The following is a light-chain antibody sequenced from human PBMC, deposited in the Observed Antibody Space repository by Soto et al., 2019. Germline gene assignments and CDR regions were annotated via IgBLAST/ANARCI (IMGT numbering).Light chain of an antibody. CDR2: GAS. CDR3: QQYGSSPPSST. Sequence: EIVLTQSPASLSLSPGERATLSCRASQSVDSYLVWYQQKPGQAPRLLIYGASSRATGIPDRFSGSGSGTDFTLTISRLEPEDFAVYYCQQYGSSPPSSTFGQGTRLEIK. J-gene: IGKJ5*01. CDR1: QSVDSY. V-gene: IGKV3-20*01.